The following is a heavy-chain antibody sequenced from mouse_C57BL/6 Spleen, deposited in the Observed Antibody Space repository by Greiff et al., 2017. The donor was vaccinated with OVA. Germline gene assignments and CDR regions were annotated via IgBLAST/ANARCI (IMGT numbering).Heavy chain of an antibody. V-gene: IGHV1-81*01. CDR3: ARVPYFDV. Sequence: QVQLQQSGAELARPGASVKLSCKASGYTFTSYGISWVKQRTGQGLEWIGEIYPRSGNTYYNEKFKGKATLTADKSSSTAYMELRSLTSEDSAVYFCARVPYFDVWGTGTTVTVSS. CDR1: GYTFTSYG. D-gene: IGHD5-1*01. J-gene: IGHJ1*03. CDR2: IYPRSGNT.